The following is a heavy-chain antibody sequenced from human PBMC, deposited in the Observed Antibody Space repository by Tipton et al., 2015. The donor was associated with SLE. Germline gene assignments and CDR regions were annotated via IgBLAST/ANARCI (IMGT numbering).Heavy chain of an antibody. Sequence: GSLRLSCAASGFTFSSYWMHWVRQAPGKGLVWVSRINSAGSSTSYADSVKGRFTISRDNAKNTLYLQMNSLRAEDTAVYYCVRAFPYDYANNWGQGTLVTVSS. CDR2: INSAGSST. D-gene: IGHD3-16*01. CDR1: GFTFSSYW. V-gene: IGHV3-74*01. J-gene: IGHJ4*02. CDR3: VRAFPYDYANN.